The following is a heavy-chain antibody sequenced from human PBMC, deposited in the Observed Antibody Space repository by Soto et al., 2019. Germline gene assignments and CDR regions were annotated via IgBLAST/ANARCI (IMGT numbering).Heavy chain of an antibody. Sequence: GASVKVSCKASGYIFTSYAMHWVRQAPGQRLEWMGWINAGNGNTKYSQKFQGRVTITRDTSASTAYMELSSLRSEDTAVYYCARAGYSSGWYYYYYGMDVWGQGTTVTVSS. CDR2: INAGNGNT. D-gene: IGHD6-19*01. CDR3: ARAGYSSGWYYYYYGMDV. J-gene: IGHJ6*02. V-gene: IGHV1-3*01. CDR1: GYIFTSYA.